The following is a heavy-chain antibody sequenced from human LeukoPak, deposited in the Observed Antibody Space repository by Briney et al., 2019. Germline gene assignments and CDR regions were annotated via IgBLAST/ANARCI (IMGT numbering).Heavy chain of an antibody. J-gene: IGHJ6*03. Sequence: ASVKVSCKASGYTFTSYGISWVRQAPGQGLEWMGWISAYNGNTNYAQKLQGRVTMTTDTSTSTAYMELRSLRSDDTAVYYCARDGWFGELVPSNYYYYYMDVWGKGTTVTVSS. V-gene: IGHV1-18*01. CDR3: ARDGWFGELVPSNYYYYYMDV. D-gene: IGHD3-10*01. CDR1: GYTFTSYG. CDR2: ISAYNGNT.